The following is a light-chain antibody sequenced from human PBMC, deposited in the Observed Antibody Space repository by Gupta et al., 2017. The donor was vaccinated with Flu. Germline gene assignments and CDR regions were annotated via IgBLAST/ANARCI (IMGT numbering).Light chain of an antibody. J-gene: IGLJ2*01. Sequence: YQQKPGQSPVLVIYEDIKRPSGIPERFSGSNSGNTATLTISGTQAMDEADYYCQAWDSSTHVVFGGGTKLTVL. CDR3: QAWDSSTHVV. V-gene: IGLV3-1*01. CDR2: EDI.